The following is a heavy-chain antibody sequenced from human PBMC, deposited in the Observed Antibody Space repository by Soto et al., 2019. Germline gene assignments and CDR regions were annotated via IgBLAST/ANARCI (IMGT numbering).Heavy chain of an antibody. V-gene: IGHV4-61*01. D-gene: IGHD6-13*01. CDR3: ARVDRAAGTVIFDY. CDR2: IYYSGST. J-gene: IGHJ4*02. CDR1: GGSVSSGSYY. Sequence: QVQLQESGPGLVKPSETLSLTCTVSGGSVSSGSYYWSWIRQPPGKGLEWIGYIYYSGSTNYNPSLKSRVTISVDTSKNQCSLKLSSVTAADTAVYYCARVDRAAGTVIFDYWGQGTLVTVSS.